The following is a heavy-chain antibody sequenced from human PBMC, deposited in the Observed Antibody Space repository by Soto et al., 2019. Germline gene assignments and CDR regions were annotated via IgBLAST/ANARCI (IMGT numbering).Heavy chain of an antibody. CDR3: ARGKPGIAAAGDAFDI. J-gene: IGHJ3*02. D-gene: IGHD6-13*01. CDR2: IYHSGST. Sequence: QLQLQESGSGLVKPSQTLSLTCAVSGGSISSGGYSWSWIRQPPGKGLEWIGYIYHSGSTYYNPSLKSRVTISVDRSKNQFYLKLSSVTAADTAVYYCARGKPGIAAAGDAFDIWGQGTMVTVSS. V-gene: IGHV4-30-2*01. CDR1: GGSISSGGYS.